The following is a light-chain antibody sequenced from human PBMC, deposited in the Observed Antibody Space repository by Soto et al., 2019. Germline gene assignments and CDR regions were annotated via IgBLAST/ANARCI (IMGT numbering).Light chain of an antibody. Sequence: DIQMTQSPSTLSASIGDRVTITCRASQSISYFLAWYQQKPGKAPNLLIYDASSLESGAPSRFSGSGSGTQFTLTIYSLQPDDFATYYCQHYDSSSPWPFGQGTKV. V-gene: IGKV1-5*01. CDR2: DAS. CDR1: QSISYF. CDR3: QHYDSSSPWP. J-gene: IGKJ1*01.